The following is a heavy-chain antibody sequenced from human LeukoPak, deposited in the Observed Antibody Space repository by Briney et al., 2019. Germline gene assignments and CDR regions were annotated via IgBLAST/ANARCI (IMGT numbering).Heavy chain of an antibody. CDR1: GLTVRANY. CDR3: ARDRRYCSGDNCYSGVDY. CDR2: MYSGGYT. Sequence: HPGGSLRLSCVASGLTVRANYMTWVRQAPGEGLDWVSVMYSGGYTYYADSVKGRFTISRDNSKNTVYLQMNSLRVEDSAGYYCARDRRYCSGDNCYSGVDYWGQGTRVIVSS. V-gene: IGHV3-53*01. D-gene: IGHD2-15*01. J-gene: IGHJ4*02.